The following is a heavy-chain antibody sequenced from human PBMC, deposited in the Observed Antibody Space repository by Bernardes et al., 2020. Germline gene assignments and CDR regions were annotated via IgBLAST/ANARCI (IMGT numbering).Heavy chain of an antibody. Sequence: GGSLRLSCAASGFTFSTYWMHWVRQAPGKGLVWVSRINNDGTTTTYADPVQGRFTISRDNAKNTLYLQMNSLGAEDTAVYYCATGGMDVWGKGTTVTVSS. V-gene: IGHV3-74*01. CDR1: GFTFSTYW. CDR2: INNDGTTT. J-gene: IGHJ6*03. CDR3: ATGGMDV. D-gene: IGHD3-10*01.